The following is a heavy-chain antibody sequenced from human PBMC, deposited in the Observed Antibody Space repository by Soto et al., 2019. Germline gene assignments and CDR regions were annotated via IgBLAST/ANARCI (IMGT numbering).Heavy chain of an antibody. CDR2: IIPIFGTA. J-gene: IGHJ4*02. D-gene: IGHD5-12*01. V-gene: IGHV1-69*06. CDR3: ARAGNSVLTARPARIDY. CDR1: GGTFSSYA. Sequence: SVKVSCKASGGTFSSYAISWVRQAPGQGLEWMGGIIPIFGTANYAQKFQGRVTITADKSTSTAYMELSSLRFEDTAVYYCARAGNSVLTARPARIDYWGQGALVTVSS.